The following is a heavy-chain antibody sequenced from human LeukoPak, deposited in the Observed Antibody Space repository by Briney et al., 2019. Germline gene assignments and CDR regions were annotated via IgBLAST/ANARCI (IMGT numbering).Heavy chain of an antibody. Sequence: KSSETLSLTCTVSGGSISSYYWSWIRQPAGKGLEWIGRIYTSGSTNYNPSLKSRVTISVDTSKNQFSLKLSSVTAADTAVYYCARTTVTTVTWGMDVWGQGTTVTVSS. D-gene: IGHD4-17*01. CDR1: GGSISSYY. V-gene: IGHV4-4*07. J-gene: IGHJ6*02. CDR2: IYTSGST. CDR3: ARTTVTTVTWGMDV.